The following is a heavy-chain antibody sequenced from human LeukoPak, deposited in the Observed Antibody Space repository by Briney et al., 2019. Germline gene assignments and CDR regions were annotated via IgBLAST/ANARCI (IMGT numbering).Heavy chain of an antibody. J-gene: IGHJ4*02. CDR3: VRHSYHYDTSNKLKY. V-gene: IGHV3-74*01. D-gene: IGHD3-22*01. CDR1: GFTFSNYW. CDR2: INSDGNRR. Sequence: GGSLRLSCAASGFTFSNYWMYWVRQAPGKGLVWVSRINSDGNRRNYADSVKGRFNISRDNAKSSLFLHMDGLRVEHTAVYYCVRHSYHYDTSNKLKYWRQPTLVTVSS.